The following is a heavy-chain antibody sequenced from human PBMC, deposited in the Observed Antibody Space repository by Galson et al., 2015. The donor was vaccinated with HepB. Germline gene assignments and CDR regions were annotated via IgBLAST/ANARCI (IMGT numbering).Heavy chain of an antibody. J-gene: IGHJ3*02. D-gene: IGHD2-15*01. V-gene: IGHV3-11*01. Sequence: SLRLSCAVSGFTFSDYYMSWIRQAPGRGLEWVSYISFTANTINYADSVEGRLTISRDNAKNSLYLQMSSLRVEDTAVYYCARGGAGSRDAFEIWGQGTMVTVSS. CDR3: ARGGAGSRDAFEI. CDR1: GFTFSDYY. CDR2: ISFTANTI.